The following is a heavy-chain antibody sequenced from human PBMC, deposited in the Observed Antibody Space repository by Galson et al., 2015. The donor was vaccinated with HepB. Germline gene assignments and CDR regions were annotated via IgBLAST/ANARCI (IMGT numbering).Heavy chain of an antibody. V-gene: IGHV7-4-1*02. CDR3: ARGSVRSWPTLRPYGMDV. CDR1: GYTFTSYA. CDR2: INTNTGNP. D-gene: IGHD6-13*01. J-gene: IGHJ6*02. Sequence: SVKVSCKASGYTFTSYAMNWVRQAPGQGLEWMGWINTNTGNPTYAQGFTGRFVFSLDTSVSTAYLQISSLKAEDTAVYYCARGSVRSWPTLRPYGMDVWGQGTTVTVSS.